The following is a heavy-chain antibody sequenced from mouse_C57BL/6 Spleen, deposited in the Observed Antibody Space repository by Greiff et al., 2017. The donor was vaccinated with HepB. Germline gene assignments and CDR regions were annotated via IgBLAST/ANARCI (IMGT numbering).Heavy chain of an antibody. V-gene: IGHV1-81*01. CDR1: GYTFTSYG. J-gene: IGHJ1*03. CDR3: ARGDYYGGRGGYFDV. D-gene: IGHD1-1*01. Sequence: LVESGAELARPGASVKLSCKASGYTFTSYGISWVKQRTGQGLEWIGEIYPRSGNTYYNEKFKGKATLTADKSSSTAYMELRSLTSEDSAVYFCARGDYYGGRGGYFDVWGTGTTVTVSS. CDR2: IYPRSGNT.